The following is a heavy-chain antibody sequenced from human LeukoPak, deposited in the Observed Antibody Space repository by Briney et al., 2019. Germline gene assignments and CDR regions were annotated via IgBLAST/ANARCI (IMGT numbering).Heavy chain of an antibody. CDR2: IYSGGST. D-gene: IGHD6-25*01. V-gene: IGHV3-66*01. CDR3: ARESAGLRLYCDY. J-gene: IGHJ4*02. Sequence: GGSLRLSCAASGFTVSSNYMTWVRQAPGKGLEWVSVIYSGGSTYYADSVKGRFTISRDNSKNTLYLQMNSLRAEDTAVYYCARESAGLRLYCDYWGRGTLVTVSS. CDR1: GFTVSSNY.